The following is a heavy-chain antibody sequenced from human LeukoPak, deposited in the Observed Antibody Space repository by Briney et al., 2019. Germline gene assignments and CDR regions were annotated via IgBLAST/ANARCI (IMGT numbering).Heavy chain of an antibody. J-gene: IGHJ4*02. Sequence: GGSLRLSCAASGFTFSSYDMSWVRQVPGKGLEWVSVISNSGDSTSYADSVKGRFTISRHNSKNTLFLQMNSLRAEDTAVYYCARALYYFDYWGQGTLVTVSS. CDR2: ISNSGDST. V-gene: IGHV3-23*01. CDR1: GFTFSSYD. CDR3: ARALYYFDY.